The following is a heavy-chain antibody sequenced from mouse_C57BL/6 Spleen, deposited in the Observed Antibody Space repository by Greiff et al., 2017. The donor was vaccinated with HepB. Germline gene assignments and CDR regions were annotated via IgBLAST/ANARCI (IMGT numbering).Heavy chain of an antibody. CDR3: AREDYYYGSSH. J-gene: IGHJ1*03. CDR1: GYTFTSYW. V-gene: IGHV1-69*01. Sequence: VQLQQPGAELVMPGASVKLSCKASGYTFTSYWMHWVKQRPGQGLEWIGEIDPSDSYTNYNQKFKGKSTLTVDKSSSTAYMQLSSLTSEDSAVYYCAREDYYYGSSHWGTGTTVTGSS. D-gene: IGHD1-1*01. CDR2: IDPSDSYT.